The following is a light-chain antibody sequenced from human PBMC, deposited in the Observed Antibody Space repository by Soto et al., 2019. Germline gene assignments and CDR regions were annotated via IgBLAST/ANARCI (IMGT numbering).Light chain of an antibody. CDR2: DAS. CDR3: HQFNNWPTWT. J-gene: IGKJ1*01. Sequence: IVVVPSPATLSVSQGERATLSCRASQSVSSNLACYQQKPGQAPRLLIYDASTRATGIPGRFSGSESGTEFTLTISSLQSKDFAVYYCHQFNNWPTWTFGQGTKVDIK. CDR1: QSVSSN. V-gene: IGKV3-15*01.